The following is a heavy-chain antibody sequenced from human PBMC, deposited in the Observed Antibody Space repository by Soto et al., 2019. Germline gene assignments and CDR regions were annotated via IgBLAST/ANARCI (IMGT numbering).Heavy chain of an antibody. CDR1: GFTFKNYA. J-gene: IGHJ6*02. CDR3: AGDYLRLNSLNSNFYSFGMDV. Sequence: GGSLRLSCTASGFTFKNYAMSWVRQTPGKGLEWVSTVGGDASNKNYADFVKGRFTISRDNSKNTLSLQMDSLRAEDTAVYYCAGDYLRLNSLNSNFYSFGMDVWGQGTTVTVSS. D-gene: IGHD4-17*01. V-gene: IGHV3-23*01. CDR2: VGGDASNK.